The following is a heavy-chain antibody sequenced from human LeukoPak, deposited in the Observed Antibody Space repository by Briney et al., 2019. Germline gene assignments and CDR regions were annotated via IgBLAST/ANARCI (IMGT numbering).Heavy chain of an antibody. CDR1: GGSISNSDW. D-gene: IGHD3-10*02. CDR2: VYHSGST. CDR3: ARSDNYVWFDP. V-gene: IGHV4-4*02. Sequence: SETLSLTCAVSGGSISNSDWWSWVRQPPGKGLEWIGEVYHSGSTKHNPSLMSRVTMSVDKSKNQFSLRLSSVTAADTAVYYCARSDNYVWFDPWGQGTLVTVSS. J-gene: IGHJ5*02.